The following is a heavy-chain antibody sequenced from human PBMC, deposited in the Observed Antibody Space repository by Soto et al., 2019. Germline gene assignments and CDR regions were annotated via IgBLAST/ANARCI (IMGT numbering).Heavy chain of an antibody. Sequence: QVQLQESGPGLVKPSQTLSLTCTVSGGSISSSGFYWSWIRQHPGKGLEWIGYSDYSGSTYYNPSLKCRVTISADTSKNQCTLKLSSVTAADTAVYYCARSAAGTWVYFDFWGQGTLVTVSS. CDR3: ARSAAGTWVYFDF. D-gene: IGHD6-13*01. J-gene: IGHJ4*02. CDR2: SDYSGST. V-gene: IGHV4-31*03. CDR1: GGSISSSGFY.